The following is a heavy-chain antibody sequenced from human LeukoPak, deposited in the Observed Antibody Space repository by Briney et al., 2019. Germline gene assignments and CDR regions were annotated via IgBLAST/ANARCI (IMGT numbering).Heavy chain of an antibody. CDR3: ARRLGRKFGERFYYYHYLDV. CDR2: INHSGST. V-gene: IGHV4-34*01. CDR1: GGSFSGYY. Sequence: SETLSLTCAVYGGSFSGYYWSWIRQPPGKGLEWIGEINHSGSTKYNPSLKNQVTISVDTSKNQFSLKLSSVTAADTAVYYCARRLGRKFGERFYYYHYLDVWGKGNTVTISS. D-gene: IGHD3-10*01. J-gene: IGHJ6*03.